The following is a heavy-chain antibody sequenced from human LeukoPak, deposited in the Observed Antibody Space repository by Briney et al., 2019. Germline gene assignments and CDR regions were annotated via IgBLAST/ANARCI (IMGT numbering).Heavy chain of an antibody. CDR2: ISYDGSNK. D-gene: IGHD6-19*01. V-gene: IGHV3-30*03. CDR1: GFTFSSYG. CDR3: ARDIAVAPTPGY. J-gene: IGHJ4*02. Sequence: GGSLRLSCAASGFTFSSYGMHWVRQAPGKGLEWMAVISYDGSNKYYADSVKGRFTISRDNSKNTLYLQMNSLRAEDTAVYYCARDIAVAPTPGYWGQGTLVTVSS.